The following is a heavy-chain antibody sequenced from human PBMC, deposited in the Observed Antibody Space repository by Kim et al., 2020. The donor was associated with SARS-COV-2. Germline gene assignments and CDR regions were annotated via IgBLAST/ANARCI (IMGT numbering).Heavy chain of an antibody. CDR1: GFSFSTYA. V-gene: IGHV3-23*01. J-gene: IGHJ4*02. CDR2: TSGNGGRT. D-gene: IGHD3-3*01. CDR3: AKDSRRSGKFDVFDY. Sequence: GGSLRLSCAASGFSFSTYAMSWVRQAPGKGLEWVSSTSGNGGRTYYTESVKGRFTISRDNTKNTLYLQMNSLRDEDTAIYYCAKDSRRSGKFDVFDYWGLGTLVTVSS.